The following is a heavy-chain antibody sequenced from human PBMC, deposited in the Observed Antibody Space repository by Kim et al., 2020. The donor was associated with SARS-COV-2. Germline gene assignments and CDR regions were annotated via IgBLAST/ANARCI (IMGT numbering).Heavy chain of an antibody. CDR2: ISSSSKTV. J-gene: IGHJ4*02. Sequence: GGSLRLSCSASGFTFSYYSMHWVRQAPGKGLEWIAYISSSSKTVHYAYSVKGRFTISRDSAKNSLYLEMDSLRDEDTAVYYCARDAAGSYYFNAYYFDYWGQGVLVTVS. CDR1: GFTFSYYS. V-gene: IGHV3-48*02. CDR3: ARDAAGSYYFNAYYFDY. D-gene: IGHD1-26*01.